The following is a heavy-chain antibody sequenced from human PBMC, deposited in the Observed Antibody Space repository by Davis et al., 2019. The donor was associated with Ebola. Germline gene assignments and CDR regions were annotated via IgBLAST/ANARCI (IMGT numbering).Heavy chain of an antibody. CDR3: ARTFMVGGYYYGMDV. D-gene: IGHD3-10*02. CDR1: GYSFTSYW. CDR2: IYPGDSDT. V-gene: IGHV5-51*01. Sequence: KVSCKGSGYSFTSYWIGWVRQMPGKGLEWMGIIYPGDSDTRYSPSFQGQVTISADKSISTAYLQWSSLKASDTAMYYCARTFMVGGYYYGMDVWGQGTTVTVSS. J-gene: IGHJ6*02.